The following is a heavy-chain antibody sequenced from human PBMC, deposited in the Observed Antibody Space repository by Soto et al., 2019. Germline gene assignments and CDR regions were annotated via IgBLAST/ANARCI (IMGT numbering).Heavy chain of an antibody. D-gene: IGHD4-17*01. CDR3: ARHPTVTEYYFDY. CDR2: INHSGTT. CDR1: GGSFSDDY. Sequence: SETLSLTCVVYGGSFSDDYWSWIRQPPGKGLEWLGEINHSGTTNYNPSLKSRVTISVDTSKNQFSLKLSSVTAADTAVYYCARHPTVTEYYFDYWGQGTLVT. J-gene: IGHJ4*02. V-gene: IGHV4-34*01.